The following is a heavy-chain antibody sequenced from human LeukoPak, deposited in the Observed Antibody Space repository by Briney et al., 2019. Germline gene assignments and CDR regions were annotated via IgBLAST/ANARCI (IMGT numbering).Heavy chain of an antibody. CDR3: ARAPARLVDY. V-gene: IGHV4-34*01. Sequence: PSGTLSLTCAVYGGSFSGYYWSWIRQPPGKGLEWIGEINHSGSTNYNPSLKSRVTISVDTSKNQFSLKLSSVTAADTAVYYCARAPARLVDYWGQGTLVTVSS. CDR1: GGSFSGYY. J-gene: IGHJ4*02. D-gene: IGHD6-6*01. CDR2: INHSGST.